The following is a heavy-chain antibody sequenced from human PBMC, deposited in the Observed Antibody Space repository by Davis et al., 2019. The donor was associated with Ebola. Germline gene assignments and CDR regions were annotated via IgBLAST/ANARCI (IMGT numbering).Heavy chain of an antibody. D-gene: IGHD3-10*01. V-gene: IGHV4-59*12. CDR1: GGSISSYY. CDR2: IYYSGST. J-gene: IGHJ6*02. Sequence: PSETLSLTCTVSGGSISSYYWSWIRQPPGKGLEWIGYIYYSGSTNYNPSLKSRVTISVDTSKNQFSLKLSSVTAADTAVYYCARDFYYGSGSYWYYYGMDVWGQGTTVTVSS. CDR3: ARDFYYGSGSYWYYYGMDV.